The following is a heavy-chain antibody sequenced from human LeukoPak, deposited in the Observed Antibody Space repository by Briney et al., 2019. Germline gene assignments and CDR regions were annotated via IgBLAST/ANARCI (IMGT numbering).Heavy chain of an antibody. D-gene: IGHD3-3*01. CDR3: ADPFADAFDI. Sequence: PGGSLRLSCTASGFTFSAYWMHWVRQAPGEGLVWVSHINPDGTTTTYADSVKGRFTISRDNAKNTLFLQMNSLTAEDTAVYYCADPFADAFDIWGRGTMVTVSS. J-gene: IGHJ3*02. CDR1: GFTFSAYW. CDR2: INPDGTTT. V-gene: IGHV3-74*01.